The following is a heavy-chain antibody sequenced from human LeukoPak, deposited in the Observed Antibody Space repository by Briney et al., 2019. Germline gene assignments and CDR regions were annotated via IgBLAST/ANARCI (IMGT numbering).Heavy chain of an antibody. CDR1: GYSFTSYW. CDR3: ARPHALIYFDL. CDR2: IYPSDSDT. Sequence: GESLKTSCEASGYSFTSYWIAWGRQMPGKGLELMGSIYPSDSDTTYSPSFEGRVTFSVDKSTNTAYLQWSSLEASDTAMYYCARPHALIYFDLWGPGTLVTVSS. V-gene: IGHV5-51*01. D-gene: IGHD2/OR15-2a*01. J-gene: IGHJ2*01.